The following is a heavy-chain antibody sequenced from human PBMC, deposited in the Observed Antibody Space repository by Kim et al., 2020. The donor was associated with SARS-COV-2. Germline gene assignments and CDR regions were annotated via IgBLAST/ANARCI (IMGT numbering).Heavy chain of an antibody. V-gene: IGHV1-69*13. D-gene: IGHD1-26*01. J-gene: IGHJ3*02. CDR3: GVTIVGATTNRAFDI. CDR2: IIPIFGTA. CDR1: GGTFSSYA. Sequence: SVKVSCKASGGTFSSYAISWVRQAPGQGLEWMGGIIPIFGTANYAQKFQGRVTITADESTSTAYMELSSLRSEDTAVYYCGVTIVGATTNRAFDIWGQGTMVTVSS.